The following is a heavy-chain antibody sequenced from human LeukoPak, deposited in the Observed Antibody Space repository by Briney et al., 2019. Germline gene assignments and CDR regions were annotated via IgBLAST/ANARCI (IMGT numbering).Heavy chain of an antibody. V-gene: IGHV3-7*03. J-gene: IGHJ4*02. D-gene: IGHD5-18*01. Sequence: GSLRLSCVDSGFTFSSHWMSWVRQAPGKGLEWVANINQCEGEKYYVDSVKGRFTISRDNAKKSLFLQMNSLRAEDTAVYYCARGRDTAMVCRDWGQGTLVTVSS. CDR2: INQCEGEK. CDR1: GFTFSSHW. CDR3: ARGRDTAMVCRD.